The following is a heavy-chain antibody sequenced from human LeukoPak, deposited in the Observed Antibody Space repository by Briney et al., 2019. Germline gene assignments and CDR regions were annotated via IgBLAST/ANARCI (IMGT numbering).Heavy chain of an antibody. CDR3: ARGTYYDILTGPSAGWFDP. D-gene: IGHD3-9*01. CDR1: GGTFSSYS. CDR2: IIHIFGTA. V-gene: IGHV1-69*13. Sequence: SVKVSCKASGGTFSSYSISWVRQAPGQGLEWMGGIIHIFGTANYAQKFQGRVTITADESTSTAYMELSSLRSEDTAVYYCARGTYYDILTGPSAGWFDPWGQGTLVTVSS. J-gene: IGHJ5*02.